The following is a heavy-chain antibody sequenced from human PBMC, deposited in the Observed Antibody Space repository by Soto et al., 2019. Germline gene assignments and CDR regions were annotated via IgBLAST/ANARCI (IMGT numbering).Heavy chain of an antibody. CDR2: INSDGSVS. CDR3: ARGDCVGGTCYSLAGSFYYYMDV. D-gene: IGHD2-15*01. V-gene: IGHV3-74*01. CDR1: GFTFSHYW. Sequence: EVQLVESGGGLVQPGGSLRLSCAASGFTFSHYWMYWVRQAPGKGLVWVSRINSDGSVSSYADSVKGRLTISRDNVKTPLYLQMDSLRAEDTAVYYCARGDCVGGTCYSLAGSFYYYMDVWGKGTTVTVFS. J-gene: IGHJ6*03.